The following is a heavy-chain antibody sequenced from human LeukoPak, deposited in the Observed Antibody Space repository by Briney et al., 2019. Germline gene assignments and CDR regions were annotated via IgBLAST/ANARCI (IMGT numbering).Heavy chain of an antibody. Sequence: GRSLRLSCAAPGFTFSSYGMHWVRQAPGKGLEWVAVIWYDGSNKYYADSVKGRFTISRDNSKNTLYLQMNSLRDEDTAVYYCARDPGYCSSTGCYYGMDVWGQGTTVTVSS. CDR1: GFTFSSYG. D-gene: IGHD2-2*03. CDR3: ARDPGYCSSTGCYYGMDV. CDR2: IWYDGSNK. V-gene: IGHV3-33*01. J-gene: IGHJ6*02.